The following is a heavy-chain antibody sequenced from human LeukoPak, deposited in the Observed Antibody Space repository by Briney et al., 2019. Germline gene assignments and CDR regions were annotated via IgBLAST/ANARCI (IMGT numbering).Heavy chain of an antibody. CDR2: IIPIFGTA. V-gene: IGHV1-69*13. J-gene: IGHJ4*02. CDR1: GGTFSSYA. CDR3: AAGIVVVPAATVDY. D-gene: IGHD2-2*01. Sequence: SVKVSCKASGGTFSSYAISWVRQAPGQGLEWMGGIIPIFGTANYAQKFQGRVTITADESTSTACMGLSSLRSEDTAVYYCAAGIVVVPAATVDYWGQGTLVTVSS.